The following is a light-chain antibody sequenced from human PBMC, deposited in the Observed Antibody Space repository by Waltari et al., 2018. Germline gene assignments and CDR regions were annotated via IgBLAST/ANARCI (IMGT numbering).Light chain of an antibody. V-gene: IGKV3-15*01. CDR3: QQYNNWPPGT. CDR2: AAS. Sequence: ETVLTQSPATLSVSPGERATLSCRTSETVSTNLAWYQHKSGQAPRLLIYAASTRATGIPARFSGRGSGTEFTRTISSLQSEDFAVYYCQQYNNWPPGTFGQGTKLEI. CDR1: ETVSTN. J-gene: IGKJ2*01.